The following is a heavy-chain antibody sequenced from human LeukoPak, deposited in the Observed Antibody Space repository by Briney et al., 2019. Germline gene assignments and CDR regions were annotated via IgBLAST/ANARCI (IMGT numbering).Heavy chain of an antibody. CDR3: ARGLLLLWFGEFDAFDI. V-gene: IGHV4-34*01. D-gene: IGHD3-10*01. CDR1: GGSFSGYY. J-gene: IGHJ3*02. CDR2: INHSGST. Sequence: SETLSLTCAVYGGSFSGYYWSWIRQPPGKGLEWIGEINHSGSTNYNPSLKSRVTISVDTSKNQFSLKLSSVTAADTAVYYCARGLLLLWFGEFDAFDIWGQGTMVTVSS.